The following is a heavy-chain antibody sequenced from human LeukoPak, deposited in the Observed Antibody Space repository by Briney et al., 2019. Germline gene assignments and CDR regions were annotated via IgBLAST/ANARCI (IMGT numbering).Heavy chain of an antibody. CDR1: GGSISSTTSY. D-gene: IGHD2-15*01. CDR3: ARDTGRYCSGGSCSRWFDP. V-gene: IGHV4-39*07. CDR2: IYYSGST. Sequence: SETLSLTCAVSGGSISSTTSYWGWIRQPPGKGLEWIGRIYYSGSTFYNPSLKSRVTISVDTSKNQFSLKLSSVTAADTAVYYCARDTGRYCSGGSCSRWFDPWGQGTLVTVSS. J-gene: IGHJ5*02.